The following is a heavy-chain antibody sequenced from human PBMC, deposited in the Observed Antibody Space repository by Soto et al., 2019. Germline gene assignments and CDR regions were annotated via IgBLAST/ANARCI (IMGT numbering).Heavy chain of an antibody. J-gene: IGHJ4*02. CDR1: GFIVNSND. CDR3: ARLRHLSVVSLDS. D-gene: IGHD2-2*01. CDR2: IYSGGNT. V-gene: IGHV3-53*01. Sequence: PGGSLRLSCAASGFIVNSNDMTWVRQAPGKGLEWVSVIYSGGNTFYADSVKGRFIISRDNSKNTLFLQMNSLRAEDTAVYYCARLRHLSVVSLDSWGQGTVVTVSS.